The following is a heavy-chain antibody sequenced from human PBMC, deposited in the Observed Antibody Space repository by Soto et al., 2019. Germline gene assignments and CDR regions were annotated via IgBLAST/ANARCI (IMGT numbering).Heavy chain of an antibody. V-gene: IGHV4-34*01. CDR3: ARGLIVWFGELSRRGGYYYYMDV. J-gene: IGHJ6*03. CDR1: GGSFSGYQ. CDR2: INDSGNI. D-gene: IGHD3-10*01. Sequence: QVQLQQWGAGLLKPSETLSLTCAVYGGSFSGYQWSWIRQTPGKGLEWIGEINDSGNINYNPSLKSGVTILVDTAKKQISLKLSSVTAADTAVYYCARGLIVWFGELSRRGGYYYYMDVWGKGTTVTVSS.